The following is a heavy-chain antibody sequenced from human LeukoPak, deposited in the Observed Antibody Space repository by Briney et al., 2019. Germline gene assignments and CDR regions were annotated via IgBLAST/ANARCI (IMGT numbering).Heavy chain of an antibody. CDR1: GGSISSGGYY. V-gene: IGHV4-31*03. D-gene: IGHD5-24*01. CDR3: AREPRDGYRTKAAFDI. J-gene: IGHJ3*02. CDR2: IYYSGST. Sequence: SETLSLTCTASGGSISSGGYYWSWIRQHPGKGLEWIGYIYYSGSTYYNPSLKSRVTISVDTSKNQFSLKLSSVTAADTAVYYCAREPRDGYRTKAAFDIWGQGTMVTVSS.